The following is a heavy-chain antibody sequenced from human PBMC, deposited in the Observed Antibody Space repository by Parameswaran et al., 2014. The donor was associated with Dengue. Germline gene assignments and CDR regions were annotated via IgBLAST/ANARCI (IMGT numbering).Heavy chain of an antibody. D-gene: IGHD3-3*01. J-gene: IGHJ6*02. CDR3: ARDYYYDFWSGYYQKGYYYYGMDV. Sequence: WVRQAPGQGLEWMGWINPNSGGTNYAQKFQGRVTMTRDTSISTAYMELSRLRSDDTAVYYCARDYYYDFWSGYYQKGYYYYGMDVWGQGTTVTVSS. CDR2: INPNSGGT. V-gene: IGHV1-2*02.